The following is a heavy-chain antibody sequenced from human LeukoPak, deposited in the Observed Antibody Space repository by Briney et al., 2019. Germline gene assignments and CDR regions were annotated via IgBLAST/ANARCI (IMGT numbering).Heavy chain of an antibody. V-gene: IGHV3-74*01. J-gene: IGHJ4*02. CDR2: INSDGRST. CDR3: ARGASSSWLYYFDY. CDR1: GFTFSSYW. D-gene: IGHD6-13*01. Sequence: GGSLRLSCAASGFTFSSYWMHWVRQAPGKGLVWVSRINSDGRSTSYADSVKGRFTISRDNAKKTLYLQMNSLRAEDTAVYYCARGASSSWLYYFDYWGQGTLVTVSS.